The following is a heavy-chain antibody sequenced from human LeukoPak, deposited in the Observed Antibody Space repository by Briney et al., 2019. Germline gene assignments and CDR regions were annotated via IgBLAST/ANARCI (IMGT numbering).Heavy chain of an antibody. CDR3: AVHYDILTGPDY. CDR1: GGSISSYY. V-gene: IGHV4-59*01. J-gene: IGHJ4*02. Sequence: SETLSLTCTVSGGSISSYYWSWIRQPPGKGLEWIGYIYYSGSTNYNPSLKSRVTISVDTYKNQFSLKLSSVTAAATAVYYCAVHYDILTGPDYWGQGTLVTVSS. CDR2: IYYSGST. D-gene: IGHD3-9*01.